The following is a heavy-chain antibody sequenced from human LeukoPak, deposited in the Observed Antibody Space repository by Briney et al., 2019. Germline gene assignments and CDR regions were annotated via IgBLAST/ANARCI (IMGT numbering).Heavy chain of an antibody. CDR3: ARRSVNELAFDI. V-gene: IGHV4-59*08. CDR1: GGSISSYY. Sequence: SSETLSLTCTVSGGSISSYYWSWIRQPPGKGLEWIGYIYYSGSTNYNPSLRSRVTISVDTSKSQFSLKLSSVTAADTAVYYCARRSVNELAFDIWGQGTMVTVSS. CDR2: IYYSGST. D-gene: IGHD2-15*01. J-gene: IGHJ3*02.